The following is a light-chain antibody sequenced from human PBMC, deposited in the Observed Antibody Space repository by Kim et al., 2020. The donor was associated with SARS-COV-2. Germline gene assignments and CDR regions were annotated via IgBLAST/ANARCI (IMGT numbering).Light chain of an antibody. CDR1: SSDVGGYNY. J-gene: IGLJ3*02. CDR3: NSYTRNSTWV. Sequence: GQSISISCTGTSSDVGGYNYVSWYQQHPGKAPKLMIYDVSDRPSGISNRFSGSKSGNTASLTISGLESEDEADYYCNSYTRNSTWVFGGGTQLTVL. CDR2: DVS. V-gene: IGLV2-14*03.